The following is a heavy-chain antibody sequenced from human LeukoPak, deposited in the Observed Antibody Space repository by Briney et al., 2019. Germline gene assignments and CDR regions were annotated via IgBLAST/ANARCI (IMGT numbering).Heavy chain of an antibody. D-gene: IGHD1-26*01. J-gene: IGHJ4*02. Sequence: SETLSLPCTVSGGPISSYYWSWIRQPAGKALEWIGRIYTSGSTNYNASLKSRVSMSVDTSKNQFSLKLSSVTAAETAVFYCARENSGSYREFDYWGQGTLVTVSS. V-gene: IGHV4-4*07. CDR3: ARENSGSYREFDY. CDR1: GGPISSYY. CDR2: IYTSGST.